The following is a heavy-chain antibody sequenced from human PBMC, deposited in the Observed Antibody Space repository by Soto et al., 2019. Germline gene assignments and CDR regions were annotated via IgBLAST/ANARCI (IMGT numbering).Heavy chain of an antibody. CDR2: LYSGGTT. CDR3: VRDRGGSYWLDP. D-gene: IGHD2-15*01. V-gene: IGHV3-53*01. J-gene: IGHJ5*02. Sequence: PGGSMRLSCASSGFIVSNSYISWVRQAPGKGLEWVSILYSGGTTYYADSVKGRFTFSRDNSENTVFLQMNNLRVEDTAVYYCVRDRGGSYWLDPWGQGTLVTVSS. CDR1: GFIVSNSY.